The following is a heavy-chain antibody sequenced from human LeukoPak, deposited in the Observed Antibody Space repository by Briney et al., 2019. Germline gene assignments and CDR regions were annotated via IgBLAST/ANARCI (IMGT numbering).Heavy chain of an antibody. V-gene: IGHV3-23*01. D-gene: IGHD3-10*01. CDR1: GFTFSSYA. Sequence: GGSLRLSCAASGFTFSSYAMSWVRQAPGRGLEWVSAISGSGGSTYYADSVKGRFTISRDNSKNTLYLQVNSLRAEDTAIYYCAKDDITMVRGIVDCWGQGTLVTVSS. J-gene: IGHJ4*02. CDR3: AKDDITMVRGIVDC. CDR2: ISGSGGST.